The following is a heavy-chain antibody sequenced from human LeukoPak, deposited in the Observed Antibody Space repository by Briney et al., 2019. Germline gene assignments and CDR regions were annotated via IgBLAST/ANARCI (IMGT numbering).Heavy chain of an antibody. V-gene: IGHV1-2*06. Sequence: GASVKVSCKASGYTFTGYYMHWVRQASGQGLEWMGRINPNSGGTNYAQKFQGRVTMTRDTSISTAYMELSRLRSDDTAVYYCARERPVYCGGDCYGDIDYWGQGTLVTVSS. CDR2: INPNSGGT. J-gene: IGHJ4*02. CDR1: GYTFTGYY. D-gene: IGHD2-21*02. CDR3: ARERPVYCGGDCYGDIDY.